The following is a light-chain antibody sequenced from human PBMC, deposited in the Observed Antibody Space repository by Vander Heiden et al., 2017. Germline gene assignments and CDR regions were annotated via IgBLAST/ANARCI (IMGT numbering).Light chain of an antibody. V-gene: IGLV3-1*01. CDR3: QAWDSSSVV. Sequence: SYELTQRPSVSVSPGQTASITCSGDKLGDKYACWSQQKPGQSPVLVIYQDSKRPSGIPERFSGSNSGNTATLTISGTQAMDEADYYCQAWDSSSVVLGGGTKLTVL. J-gene: IGLJ2*01. CDR2: QDS. CDR1: KLGDKY.